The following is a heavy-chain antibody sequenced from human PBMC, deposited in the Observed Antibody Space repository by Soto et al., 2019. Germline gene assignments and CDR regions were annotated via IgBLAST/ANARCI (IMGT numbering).Heavy chain of an antibody. Sequence: EVQLLESGGGLVQPGGSLRLSCAASGFTFSSYAMSWVRQAPGKGLEWVSAISGSGGSTYYADSVKGRFTISRDNSKNPLYVKMNSLRAEDTAVYYCAKEGGGYTAGPPPDWYFDLWGRGTLVTVSS. D-gene: IGHD5-18*01. CDR1: GFTFSSYA. V-gene: IGHV3-23*01. CDR3: AKEGGGYTAGPPPDWYFDL. J-gene: IGHJ2*01. CDR2: ISGSGGST.